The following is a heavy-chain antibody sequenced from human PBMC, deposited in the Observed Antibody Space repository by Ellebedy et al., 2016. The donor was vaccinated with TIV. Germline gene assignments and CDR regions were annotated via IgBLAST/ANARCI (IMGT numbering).Heavy chain of an antibody. CDR1: GFTFNRSA. CDR2: IVVGSDNT. CDR3: AAASNYDILTGYFNYYFDY. Sequence: AASVKVSCKASGFTFNRSAMQWVRQARGQRLEWIGWIVVGSDNTNYAQKFQERVTITRDMSTSTAYMELSSLRSEDTAVYYCAAASNYDILTGYFNYYFDYWGQGTLVTVSS. D-gene: IGHD3-9*01. V-gene: IGHV1-58*02. J-gene: IGHJ4*02.